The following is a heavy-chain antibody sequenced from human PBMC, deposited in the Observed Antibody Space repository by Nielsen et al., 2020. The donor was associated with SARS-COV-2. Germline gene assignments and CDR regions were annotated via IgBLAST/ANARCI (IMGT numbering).Heavy chain of an antibody. CDR3: ARGLGYCTGGTCFPYDL. CDR1: GFTFDDYT. CDR2: ISWDGAST. D-gene: IGHD2-8*02. J-gene: IGHJ4*02. V-gene: IGHV3-43*01. Sequence: GGSLRLSCAASGFTFDDYTMHWVRQPPGKGLEWVSLISWDGASTYYGDSVKGRFTISRDNTKRSLYLEMSSLRAEDAAVYFCARGLGYCTGGTCFPYDLWGQGTLVTVST.